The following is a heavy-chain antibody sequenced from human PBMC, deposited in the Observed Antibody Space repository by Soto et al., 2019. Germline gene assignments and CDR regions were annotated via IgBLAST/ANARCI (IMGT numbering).Heavy chain of an antibody. J-gene: IGHJ6*04. CDR1: GGSISSYY. CDR2: IYYSGST. D-gene: IGHD3-16*01. Sequence: SETLSLTCTVSGGSISSYYWSWIRQPPGKELQYIGYIYYSGSTNYNPSLKSRVTISDDTSTNQFSLTLSSVTAADTAVYDWARGGGGGGGYVMDVWGKGTTVTVSP. V-gene: IGHV4-59*08. CDR3: ARGGGGGGGYVMDV.